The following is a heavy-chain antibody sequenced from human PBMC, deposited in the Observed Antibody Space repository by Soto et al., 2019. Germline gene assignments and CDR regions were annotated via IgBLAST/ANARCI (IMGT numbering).Heavy chain of an antibody. Sequence: PSETLSLTCTVSGGSISSSSYYWGWIRQPPGKGLEWIGSIYYSGSTHYNPSLKSRVTISVDTSKNQFSLKLSPVTAADTAVYYCARTAAVYFDYWGQGTLVTVSS. J-gene: IGHJ4*02. V-gene: IGHV4-39*01. CDR1: GGSISSSSYY. CDR2: IYYSGST. D-gene: IGHD2-21*02. CDR3: ARTAAVYFDY.